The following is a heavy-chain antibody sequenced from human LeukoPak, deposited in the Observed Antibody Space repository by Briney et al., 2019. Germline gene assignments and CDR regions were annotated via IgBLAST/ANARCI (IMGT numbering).Heavy chain of an antibody. J-gene: IGHJ4*02. Sequence: PGGSLRLFCAASGFTFSRYWMTWVREAPGKGLEWVANISQDGSDKYYVDSVKGRFTISRDNAKNSLYLQMNILRAEDTAVYYCARVVADYDILFDYWGQGSLVTVSS. CDR3: ARVVADYDILFDY. CDR1: GFTFSRYW. D-gene: IGHD3-9*01. V-gene: IGHV3-7*03. CDR2: ISQDGSDK.